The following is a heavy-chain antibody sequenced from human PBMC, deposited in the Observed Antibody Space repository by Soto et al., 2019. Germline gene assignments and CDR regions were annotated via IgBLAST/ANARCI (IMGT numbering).Heavy chain of an antibody. D-gene: IGHD1-26*01. J-gene: IGHJ3*01. CDR1: GYSFTNYW. Sequence: GESLKISCKGSGYSFTNYWIGWVRQMPGKGLEWMGIIYPGDSHAIYSPSFQGQVTMSAGKSISTAYLQWSSLKASDTVMYYCARPYSGGPNDPFDVWGQGTMVTVSS. V-gene: IGHV5-51*01. CDR2: IYPGDSHA. CDR3: ARPYSGGPNDPFDV.